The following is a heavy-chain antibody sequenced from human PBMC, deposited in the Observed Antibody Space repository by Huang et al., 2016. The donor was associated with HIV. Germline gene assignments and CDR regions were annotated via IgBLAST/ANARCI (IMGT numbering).Heavy chain of an antibody. J-gene: IGHJ5*02. V-gene: IGHV3-7*01. CDR1: GFTFSNYW. CDR3: ASQPGP. Sequence: EVQLVESGGGLVQPGGSLRLSCAASGFTFSNYWMSWVRPAPGRGLEGVANIKQDGSGTYYVDSVKGRFTSSRDNAKNSLYLQMNSLRAEDTAVYYCASQPGPWGQGTLVTVSS. CDR2: IKQDGSGT.